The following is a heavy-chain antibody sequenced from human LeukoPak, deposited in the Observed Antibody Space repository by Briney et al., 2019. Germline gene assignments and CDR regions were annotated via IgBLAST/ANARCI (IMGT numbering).Heavy chain of an antibody. CDR3: ATGPIAAADD. Sequence: PGGSLRLSCAASGFIFSNYGMNWVRQAPGKGLEWVSAISGSGGSTYYADSVKGRFTISRVNSKNTLYLQMNSLRAEDTAVYYCATGPIAAADDWGQGTLVTVSS. D-gene: IGHD6-13*01. V-gene: IGHV3-23*01. CDR1: GFIFSNYG. J-gene: IGHJ4*02. CDR2: ISGSGGST.